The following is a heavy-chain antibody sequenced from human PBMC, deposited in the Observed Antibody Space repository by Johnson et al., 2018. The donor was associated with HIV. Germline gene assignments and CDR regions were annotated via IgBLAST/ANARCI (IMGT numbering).Heavy chain of an antibody. Sequence: QVQLVESGGGVVQPGRSLRLSCAASGFTFSSYAMHWVRQAPGKGLEWVAVISYDGGNTYYAESVTGRFTISRDNSKNTLYLQMNSLRAEDTAVYYCARDPYGSGPYVAFDIWGQGTMVTVSS. CDR2: ISYDGGNT. J-gene: IGHJ3*02. CDR1: GFTFSSYA. V-gene: IGHV3-30*04. D-gene: IGHD3-10*01. CDR3: ARDPYGSGPYVAFDI.